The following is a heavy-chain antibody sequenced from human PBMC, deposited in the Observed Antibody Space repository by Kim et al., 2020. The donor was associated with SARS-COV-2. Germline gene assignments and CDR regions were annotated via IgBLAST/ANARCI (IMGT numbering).Heavy chain of an antibody. CDR3: ASRLPFDP. V-gene: IGHV3-21*01. CDR2: SSYI. D-gene: IGHD5-12*01. Sequence: SSYIYYADSVKGRFTISRDNAKNSLYLQMNSLRAEDTAVYYCASRLPFDPWGQGTLVTVSS. J-gene: IGHJ5*02.